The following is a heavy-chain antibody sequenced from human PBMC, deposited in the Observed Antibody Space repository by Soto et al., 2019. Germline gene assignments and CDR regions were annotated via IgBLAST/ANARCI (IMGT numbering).Heavy chain of an antibody. D-gene: IGHD6-6*01. V-gene: IGHV3-43*01. CDR3: AKVAYSSSSSDYFDY. J-gene: IGHJ4*02. CDR1: GFTFDDYT. CDR2: ISWDGGST. Sequence: EVQLVESGGVVVQPGGSLRLSCAASGFTFDDYTMHWVRQAPGKGLEWVSLISWDGGSTYYADSVKGRFTISRDNSKNSLYLQMNSLRTEDTALYYCAKVAYSSSSSDYFDYWGQGTLVTVSS.